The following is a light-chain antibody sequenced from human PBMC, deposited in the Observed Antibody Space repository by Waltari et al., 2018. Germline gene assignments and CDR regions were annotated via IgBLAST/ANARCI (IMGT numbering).Light chain of an antibody. J-gene: IGKJ1*01. Sequence: EIVMTQSPATLSVSPGERVTLSCRASQSVLSNLAWYKENPGQAPRLLIYGASTRATGIPARFTGSGSGTEFTVTISSMQSEDFAVYYCQQYNNWPLTFGQGTKVEIK. CDR1: QSVLSN. CDR3: QQYNNWPLT. V-gene: IGKV3-15*01. CDR2: GAS.